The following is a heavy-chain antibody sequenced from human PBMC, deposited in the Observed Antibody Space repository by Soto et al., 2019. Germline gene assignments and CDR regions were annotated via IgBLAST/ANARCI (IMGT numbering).Heavy chain of an antibody. CDR3: ARGVTVTTWDYYYGMDV. J-gene: IGHJ6*02. V-gene: IGHV4-31*03. CDR2: IYYSGST. D-gene: IGHD4-17*01. CDR1: GGSISSGGYY. Sequence: SETLSLTCTVSGGSISSGGYYWSWIRQHPGKGLEWIGYIYYSGSTYYNPSLKSRVTISVDTSKNQFSLKLSSVTAADTAVYYCARGVTVTTWDYYYGMDVWGQGTTVTVSS.